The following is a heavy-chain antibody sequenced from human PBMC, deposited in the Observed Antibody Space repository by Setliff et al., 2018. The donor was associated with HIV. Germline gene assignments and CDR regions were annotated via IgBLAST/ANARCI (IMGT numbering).Heavy chain of an antibody. CDR3: ARVDPYTSPRGFDS. J-gene: IGHJ4*02. CDR1: GFTFSNYN. D-gene: IGHD6-19*01. CDR2: INHSGSA. Sequence: SETLSLSCAASGFTFSNYNMNWVRQAPGKGLEWIGDINHSGSANYNPSLRGRVTISIDTSKNQFSLKVTSVTAADAAVYYCARVDPYTSPRGFDSWGQGTLVTVSS. V-gene: IGHV4-34*01.